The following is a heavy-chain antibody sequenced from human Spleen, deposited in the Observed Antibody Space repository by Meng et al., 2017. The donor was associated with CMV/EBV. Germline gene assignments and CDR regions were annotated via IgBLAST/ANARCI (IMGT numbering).Heavy chain of an antibody. CDR1: GGSFSGYY. V-gene: IGHV4-34*01. CDR3: ASYYYGSGTLNY. CDR2: IYYSGST. J-gene: IGHJ4*02. D-gene: IGHD3-10*01. Sequence: QVQLQQWGAGLLKPSETLSLTCAVYGGSFSGYYWSWIRQPPGKGLEWIGYIYYSGSTYYNPSLKSRVTISVDTSKNQFSLKLSSVTAADTAVYYCASYYYGSGTLNYWGQGTLVTVSS.